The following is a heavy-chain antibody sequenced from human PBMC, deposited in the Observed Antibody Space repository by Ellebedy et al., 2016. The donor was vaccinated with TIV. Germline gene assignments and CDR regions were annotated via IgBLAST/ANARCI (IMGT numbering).Heavy chain of an antibody. Sequence: GESLKISCAASGFTFRRFALSWVRQAPGKGLEWVAAIRGIGPKTYYRDSVKGRFTISRDDSGSTLYLQMDSLRAEDTAVYYCARDARIFFDGAGSHGALENWGQGTLVTVSS. J-gene: IGHJ4*02. D-gene: IGHD5-24*01. CDR1: GFTFRRFA. CDR2: IRGIGPKT. V-gene: IGHV3-23*01. CDR3: ARDARIFFDGAGSHGALEN.